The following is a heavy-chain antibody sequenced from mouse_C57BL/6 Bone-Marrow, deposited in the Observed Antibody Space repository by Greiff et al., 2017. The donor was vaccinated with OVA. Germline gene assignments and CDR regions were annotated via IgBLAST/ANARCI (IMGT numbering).Heavy chain of an antibody. CDR2: IDPSDSST. CDR3: ARRKGRYALDD. CDR1: GYTFTSSW. J-gene: IGHJ2*01. D-gene: IGHD2-12*01. V-gene: IGHV1-69*01. Sequence: VQLQQPGAELVMPGASVKLSCKASGYTFTSSWMHWVKQRPGPGLAWIGEIDPSDSSTNYNQKFKGKSTLTVDKSSSTAYMQLSSLTSEDSAVYYCARRKGRYALDDWGQGTTLTVAS.